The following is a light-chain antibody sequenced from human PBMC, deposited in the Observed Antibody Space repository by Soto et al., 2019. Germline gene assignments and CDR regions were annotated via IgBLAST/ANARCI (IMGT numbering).Light chain of an antibody. J-gene: IGLJ1*01. V-gene: IGLV2-11*01. Sequence: QSVLRQPRSVCGSPGQSVTISCTATSSDLIGYNFVSWYQHHPGTAPKLVIYDVTERPSGVPDRFSGSRSGNTAYLTISGLRAEDEADYHCCSYAGSYVFGSGTKVTVL. CDR1: SSDLIGYNF. CDR2: DVT. CDR3: CSYAGSYV.